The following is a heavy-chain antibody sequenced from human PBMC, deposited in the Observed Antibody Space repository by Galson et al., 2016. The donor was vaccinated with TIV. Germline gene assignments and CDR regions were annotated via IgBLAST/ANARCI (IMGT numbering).Heavy chain of an antibody. CDR3: ARVVTATSPFDY. V-gene: IGHV5-51*03. D-gene: IGHD3-22*01. J-gene: IGHJ4*02. Sequence: QSGAEVKKPGESLKISCKGSGFTFTRHWIGWVRQMPGKGLEWMGIIYPGDSETRYSPTFQGQVTISADKSISTAYLQWTSLKASDTAMYFCARVVTATSPFDYWGQGTLVTVSS. CDR1: GFTFTRHW. CDR2: IYPGDSET.